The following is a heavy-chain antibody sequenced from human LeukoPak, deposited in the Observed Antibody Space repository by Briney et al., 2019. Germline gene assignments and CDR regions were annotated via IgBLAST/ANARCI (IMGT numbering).Heavy chain of an antibody. CDR1: GFTFSSYW. D-gene: IGHD3-3*01. CDR2: INTDGSST. J-gene: IGHJ3*02. V-gene: IGHV3-74*01. Sequence: GGPLRLSCAASGFTFSSYWMHWVRQAPGKGLVWVSRINTDGSSTSYADSVKGRLTISRDNAKNTLYLQMNSLRAEDTAVYYCARGAERRITIFEGAFDIWGQGTMVTVSS. CDR3: ARGAERRITIFEGAFDI.